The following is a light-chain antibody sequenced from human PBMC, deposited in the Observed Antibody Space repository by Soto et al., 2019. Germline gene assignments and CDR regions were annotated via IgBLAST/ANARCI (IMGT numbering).Light chain of an antibody. Sequence: EIVLTQSPGTLSLSPGERATLSCRASQSVSSSYLAWYQHKPGQAPRLLIYGASSRATGIPDRFSGSGSGTDFTLTISRLEPEDFAVYYCQQYDSSPLTSGGGTKVEIK. CDR2: GAS. CDR3: QQYDSSPLT. V-gene: IGKV3-20*01. CDR1: QSVSSSY. J-gene: IGKJ4*01.